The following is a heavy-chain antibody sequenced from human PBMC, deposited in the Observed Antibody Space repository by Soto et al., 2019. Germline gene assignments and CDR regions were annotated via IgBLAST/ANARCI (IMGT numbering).Heavy chain of an antibody. V-gene: IGHV1-18*01. CDR1: GYTFTSCG. CDR3: ARGALEFIYYPYDGMDA. CDR2: ISAYNGNT. J-gene: IGHJ6*02. D-gene: IGHD3-10*01. Sequence: QVQLVQSGAEVKKPGASVKVSCKASGYTFTSCGISWVRQAPGQGLEWMGWISAYNGNTNYAQKLQGRVTMTTDTSTTTAYMERRSLRSHDTAVYSCARGALEFIYYPYDGMDAWGQGTPVTVSS.